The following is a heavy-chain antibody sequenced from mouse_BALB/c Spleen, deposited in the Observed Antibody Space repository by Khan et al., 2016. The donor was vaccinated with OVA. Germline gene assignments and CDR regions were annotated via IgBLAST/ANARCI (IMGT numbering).Heavy chain of an antibody. V-gene: IGHV5-17*02. J-gene: IGHJ3*01. Sequence: EVELVESGGGLVQPGGSRKLSCAASGFTFSSFGMHWVRQAPEKGLEWVAYISSGSSTIYYADTVKGRFTISRDNPKNTLLLQMTSLRSEDTAMYYCASYRVWSWFASWGQGTLVTVSA. CDR3: ASYRVWSWFAS. CDR2: ISSGSSTI. CDR1: GFTFSSFG.